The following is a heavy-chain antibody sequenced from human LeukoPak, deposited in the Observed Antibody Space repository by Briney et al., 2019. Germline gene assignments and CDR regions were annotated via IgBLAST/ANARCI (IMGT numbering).Heavy chain of an antibody. V-gene: IGHV4-34*01. Sequence: SSEALSLTCAVYGGSFSGYYWSWLRQPPGKGLEWIGEINHSGSTNYNPSLKSRVTISVDTSKNQFSLKLSSVTAADTAVYYCARGGYNWTPRHFDYRGQGTLVTVSS. J-gene: IGHJ4*02. CDR3: ARGGYNWTPRHFDY. CDR1: GGSFSGYY. CDR2: INHSGST. D-gene: IGHD1-20*01.